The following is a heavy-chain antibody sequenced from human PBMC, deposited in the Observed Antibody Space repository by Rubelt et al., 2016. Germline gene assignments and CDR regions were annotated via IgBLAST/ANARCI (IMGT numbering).Heavy chain of an antibody. CDR1: GYTFTSYA. D-gene: IGHD6-19*01. CDR2: INGGNGNT. V-gene: IGHV1-3*01. CDR3: AREGLAVAHDY. J-gene: IGHJ4*02. Sequence: QVQLVQSGAEVKKPGASVKVSCQASGYTFTSYAMHWVRQAPGQRLEWMGWINGGNGNTKCSQKFQGRVTITRDSSASTGYMELSSLRSEDTAVYYCAREGLAVAHDYWGKGTLVTVSS.